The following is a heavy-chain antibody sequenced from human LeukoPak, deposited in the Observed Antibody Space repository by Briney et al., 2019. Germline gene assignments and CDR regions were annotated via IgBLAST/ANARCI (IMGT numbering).Heavy chain of an antibody. CDR2: INHSGSA. CDR3: ARARGDYYDSSGYYSAFDY. D-gene: IGHD3-22*01. J-gene: IGHJ4*02. V-gene: IGHV4-34*01. Sequence: PSETQSLTCAVYGGPFSGYYWSWIRQPPGKGLEWIGEINHSGSANYNPSLKSRATISVDMSKNQFSLKLNSVTAADTAVYYCARARGDYYDSSGYYSAFDYWGQGTLVTVSS. CDR1: GGPFSGYY.